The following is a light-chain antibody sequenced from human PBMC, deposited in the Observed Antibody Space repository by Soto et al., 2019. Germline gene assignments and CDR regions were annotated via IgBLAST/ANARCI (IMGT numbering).Light chain of an antibody. J-gene: IGKJ2*01. CDR3: QVYGNSPMYT. V-gene: IGKV3-20*01. Sequence: EIVLTQSPGTLSLSPGERATFSCRASQSVSNSSLAWYHQKPGQAPRLLLFAASRRATGIPDTFSGSGSGRDFTLTISRLEPEDFAVYYCQVYGNSPMYTFGQGTRLELK. CDR1: QSVSNSS. CDR2: AAS.